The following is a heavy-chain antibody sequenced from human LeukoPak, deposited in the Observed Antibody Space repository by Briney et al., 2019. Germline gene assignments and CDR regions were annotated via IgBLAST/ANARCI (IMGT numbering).Heavy chain of an antibody. J-gene: IGHJ4*02. CDR2: IYHSGST. D-gene: IGHD6-13*01. CDR3: ARDFYSSSWYTLDY. CDR1: GGSISSSNW. V-gene: IGHV4-4*02. Sequence: SGTLSLTCAVSGGSISSSNWWSWVRQPPGKGLEWIGEIYHSGSTNYNPSLKSRVTISVDKSKNQFSLQLNSVTPEDTAVYYCARDFYSSSWYTLDYWGQGTLVTVSS.